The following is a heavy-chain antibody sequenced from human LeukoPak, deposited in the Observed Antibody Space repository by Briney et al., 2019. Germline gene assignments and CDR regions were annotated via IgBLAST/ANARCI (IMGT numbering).Heavy chain of an antibody. CDR1: GFTFSDYY. Sequence: GGSLRLSCAASGFTFSDYYMSWIRQAPGKGLEWVSYISSSGSTIYYADSVKGRFTISKDNAKNSLYLQMNSLRAEDTAVYYCARVYPVSGWYFDYWGQGTLVTVSS. D-gene: IGHD6-19*01. CDR2: ISSSGSTI. J-gene: IGHJ4*02. V-gene: IGHV3-11*01. CDR3: ARVYPVSGWYFDY.